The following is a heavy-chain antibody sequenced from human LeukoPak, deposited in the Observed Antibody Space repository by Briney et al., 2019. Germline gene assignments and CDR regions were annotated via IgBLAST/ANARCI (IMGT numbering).Heavy chain of an antibody. CDR2: IFTSSSYV. CDR3: ARVPPSAVTNFDY. J-gene: IGHJ4*02. Sequence: PGGSLRLSCAASGFTFSSYAMSWVRQAPGKGLEWVSSIFTSSSYVYYADSVKGRFTISRDNAKNSLYLQMNSLRAEDTAVYYCARVPPSAVTNFDYWGQGTLVTVSS. V-gene: IGHV3-21*01. CDR1: GFTFSSYA. D-gene: IGHD4-17*01.